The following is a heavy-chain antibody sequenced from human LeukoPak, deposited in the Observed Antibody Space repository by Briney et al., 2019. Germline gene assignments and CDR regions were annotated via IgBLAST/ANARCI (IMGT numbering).Heavy chain of an antibody. V-gene: IGHV3-20*04. Sequence: PGGSLRLSCAVSGLTFRSFWMSWVRQAPGKGLEWVAGINWNGAGTGYADSVRGRFTISRDNAKNSLYLQMNSLRAEDTALYYCARAVCPTIKFCDSSYFMDVWGKGTTVNVS. CDR3: ARAVCPTIKFCDSSYFMDV. CDR2: INWNGAGT. J-gene: IGHJ6*03. D-gene: IGHD6-6*01. CDR1: GLTFRSFW.